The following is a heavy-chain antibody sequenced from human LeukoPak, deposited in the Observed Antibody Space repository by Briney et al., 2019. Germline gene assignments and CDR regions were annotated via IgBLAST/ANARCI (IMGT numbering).Heavy chain of an antibody. CDR1: GYTFNTYG. D-gene: IGHD3-10*01. Sequence: GGSLSLSCTASGYTFNTYGMHWVRKAPAKGLEGLAFIRYDESNKYYAESVEGRFIISRDDSKNTVYLQMKSLGPEDTAMYYCAKDSDYYGSGSYPDLLYIDFWGQGALVTVSS. J-gene: IGHJ4*02. V-gene: IGHV3-30*02. CDR3: AKDSDYYGSGSYPDLLYIDF. CDR2: IRYDESNK.